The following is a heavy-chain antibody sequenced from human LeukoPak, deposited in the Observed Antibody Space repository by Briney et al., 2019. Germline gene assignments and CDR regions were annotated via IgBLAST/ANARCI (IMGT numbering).Heavy chain of an antibody. CDR1: GGSISSYY. J-gene: IGHJ5*02. Sequence: PSETLSLTCTVSGGSISSYYWSWIRQPAGKGLEWIGRIYTSGSTNYNPSLKSRVTMPVDTSKNQFSLKLSSVTAADTAVYYCASDMTGYSSGWYGNWFDPWGQGTLVTVSS. CDR2: IYTSGST. V-gene: IGHV4-4*07. D-gene: IGHD6-19*01. CDR3: ASDMTGYSSGWYGNWFDP.